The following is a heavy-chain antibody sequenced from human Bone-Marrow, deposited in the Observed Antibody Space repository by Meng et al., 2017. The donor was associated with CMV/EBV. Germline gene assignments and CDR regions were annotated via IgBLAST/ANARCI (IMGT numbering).Heavy chain of an antibody. Sequence: GGSLRLSCAASGFPFISYNMNWVRQAPGKGLEWVSSISSTSTYKYYADSVKGRFTISRDNDKNSLYLQMDSLRAEDTAVYYCAALGFCISTSCYTGGFDPWGQGTLVTVYS. CDR3: AALGFCISTSCYTGGFDP. J-gene: IGHJ5*02. CDR2: ISSTSTYK. CDR1: GFPFISYN. V-gene: IGHV3-21*01. D-gene: IGHD2-2*02.